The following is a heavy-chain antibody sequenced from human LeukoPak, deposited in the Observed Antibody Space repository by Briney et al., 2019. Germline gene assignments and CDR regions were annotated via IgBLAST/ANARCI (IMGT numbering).Heavy chain of an antibody. Sequence: ASVKISCKASGYTFDDNYMHWVQQAPGKGPEWMGFVDPKDGETVYAEKFQDRVTLSADTSIDTAYMGLSSLTSEDTAMYYCTTTNVGNSPQDYWGQGTLVTVSS. CDR2: VDPKDGET. CDR3: TTTNVGNSPQDY. J-gene: IGHJ4*02. CDR1: GYTFDDNY. V-gene: IGHV1-69-2*01. D-gene: IGHD3-3*01.